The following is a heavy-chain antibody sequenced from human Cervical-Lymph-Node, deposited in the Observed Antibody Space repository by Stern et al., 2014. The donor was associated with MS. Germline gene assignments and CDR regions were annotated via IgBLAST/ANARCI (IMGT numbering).Heavy chain of an antibody. CDR3: ARAGGGSDDYYYYYGMDV. J-gene: IGHJ6*02. V-gene: IGHV3-33*01. Sequence: QVQLVESGGGVVQPGRSLRLSCAASGFTFSSYGMHWVRQAPGKGLEWVAVIWYDGSNKYYADSVKGRFTISRDNSKNTLYLQMNSLRAEDTAVYYCARAGGGSDDYYYYYGMDVWGQGTTVTVSS. D-gene: IGHD2-15*01. CDR1: GFTFSSYG. CDR2: IWYDGSNK.